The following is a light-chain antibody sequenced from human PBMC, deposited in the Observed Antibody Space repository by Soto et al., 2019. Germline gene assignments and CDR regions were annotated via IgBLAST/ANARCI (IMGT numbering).Light chain of an antibody. V-gene: IGLV1-44*01. CDR3: AAWDDSLGWV. CDR1: SSNIGSNT. J-gene: IGLJ3*02. Sequence: QSVLTQPPSASGTPGQRVTISCSGSSSNIGSNTVNWYQQLQGTAPKLLIYSNNQRPSGVPDRFSGSKSGTSASLAISGLQSEDEADYYCAAWDDSLGWVFGGGTKLTVL. CDR2: SNN.